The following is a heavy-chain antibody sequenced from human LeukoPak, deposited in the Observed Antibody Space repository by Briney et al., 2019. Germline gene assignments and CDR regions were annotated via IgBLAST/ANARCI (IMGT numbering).Heavy chain of an antibody. CDR2: IYPRDGST. V-gene: IGHV1-46*01. Sequence: ASVKVSCKASGYTFTSYGISWVRQAPGQGLEWMGMIYPRDGSTSYAQKFQGRVTVTRDTSTSTVHMELSGLRSEDTAVYYCARNQEGFDYWGQGTLVTVSS. CDR1: GYTFTSYG. J-gene: IGHJ4*02. CDR3: ARNQEGFDY.